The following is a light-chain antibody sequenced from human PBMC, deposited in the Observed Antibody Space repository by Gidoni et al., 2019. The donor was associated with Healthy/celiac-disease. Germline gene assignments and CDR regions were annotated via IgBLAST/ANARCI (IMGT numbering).Light chain of an antibody. CDR2: AAS. J-gene: IGKJ2*01. V-gene: IGKV1-39*01. CDR1: QSISSY. CDR3: QQSYSTPRL. Sequence: DIQMTQAPSSLSASVGDRVTINCRASQSISSYLNWYQQKPGKAPKLLIYAASSLQSGVPSRFSGSGSVTDFTLTISSLQPEDFASYYCQQSYSTPRLFGQGTKLEIK.